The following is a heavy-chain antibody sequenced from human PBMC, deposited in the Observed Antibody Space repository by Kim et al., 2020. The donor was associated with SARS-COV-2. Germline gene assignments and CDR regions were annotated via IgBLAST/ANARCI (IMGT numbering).Heavy chain of an antibody. D-gene: IGHD3-10*01. J-gene: IGHJ4*02. CDR3: ASRASNSMVRGTNNPIDY. CDR2: ISSSSSYI. V-gene: IGHV3-21*01. Sequence: GGSLRLSCAASGFTFSSYSMNWVRQAPGKGLEWVSSISSSSSYIYYADSVKGRFTISRDNAKNSLYLQMNSLRAEDTAVYYCASRASNSMVRGTNNPIDYWGQGTLVTVSS. CDR1: GFTFSSYS.